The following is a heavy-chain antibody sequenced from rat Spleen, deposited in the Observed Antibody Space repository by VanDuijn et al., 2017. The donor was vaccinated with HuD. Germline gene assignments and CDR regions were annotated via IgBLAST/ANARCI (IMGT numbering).Heavy chain of an antibody. CDR2: ISTGGGST. J-gene: IGHJ2*01. D-gene: IGHD4-4*01. CDR3: ARGSFGDFDY. V-gene: IGHV5-27*01. Sequence: EVQLVESGGGLVQPGRSLKLSCAASGFTFSNSYMAWVRQAPTKGLEWVAYISTGGGSTYYRDSVKGRFTISRDNAENTVYLQMNSLRSEDTATYYCARGSFGDFDYWGQGVMVTVSS. CDR1: GFTFSNSY.